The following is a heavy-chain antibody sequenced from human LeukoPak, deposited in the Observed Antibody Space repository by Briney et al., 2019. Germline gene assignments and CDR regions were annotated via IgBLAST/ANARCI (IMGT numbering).Heavy chain of an antibody. CDR2: ISAYNGNT. V-gene: IGHV1-18*01. CDR3: ARDNWNRPPDSVDFDY. CDR1: GYTFISYG. J-gene: IGHJ4*02. Sequence: ASVKVSCKASGYTFISYGINWVRQAPGQGLEWMGWISAYNGNTNYAQKVQGRVTMTTDTSTRTAYMELRSLRSDDTAVYYCARDNWNRPPDSVDFDYWGQGALVTVSS. D-gene: IGHD1-20*01.